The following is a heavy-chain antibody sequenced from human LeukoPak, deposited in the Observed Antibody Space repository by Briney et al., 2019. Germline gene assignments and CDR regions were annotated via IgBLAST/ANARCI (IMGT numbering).Heavy chain of an antibody. CDR1: GFTFSSYW. Sequence: PGGSLRLSCAASGFTFSSYWMHWVRQAPGNGLVWVSHISGDGSRTSYADSVKGRYTISRDNAKNTLYLQMNSLRDEDTAVYYCARDRGYCIDCWGQGTLVTVSS. V-gene: IGHV3-74*01. J-gene: IGHJ4*02. D-gene: IGHD2-15*01. CDR2: ISGDGSRT. CDR3: ARDRGYCIDC.